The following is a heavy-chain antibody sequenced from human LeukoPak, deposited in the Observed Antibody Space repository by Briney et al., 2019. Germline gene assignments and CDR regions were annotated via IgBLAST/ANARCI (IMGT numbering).Heavy chain of an antibody. CDR3: AKGEVYSSSPNDY. CDR1: GFTFSSYA. Sequence: GGSLRLSCAASGFTFSSYAMSWVRQAPGKGLEWVSAISGSGGSTYYADSVKGGFTISRDNSKNTLYLQMNSLRAEDTAVYYCAKGEVYSSSPNDYWGQGTLVTVSS. V-gene: IGHV3-23*01. J-gene: IGHJ4*02. CDR2: ISGSGGST. D-gene: IGHD6-6*01.